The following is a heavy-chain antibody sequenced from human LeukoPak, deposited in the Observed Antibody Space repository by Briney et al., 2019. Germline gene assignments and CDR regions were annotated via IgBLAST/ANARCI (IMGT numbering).Heavy chain of an antibody. V-gene: IGHV4-61*08. CDR2: IYYSGST. Sequence: SETLSLTCTVSGGSISSGDYYWSWIRQPPGKGLEWIGYIYYSGSTNYNPSLKSRVTISVDTSKNQFSLRLSSVTAADTAVYYCAREYYDSSGYSLEAFDIWGQGTMVTVSS. CDR3: AREYYDSSGYSLEAFDI. J-gene: IGHJ3*02. D-gene: IGHD3-22*01. CDR1: GGSISSGDYY.